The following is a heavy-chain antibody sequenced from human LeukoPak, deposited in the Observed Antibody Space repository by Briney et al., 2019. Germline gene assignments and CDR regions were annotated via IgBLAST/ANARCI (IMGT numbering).Heavy chain of an antibody. CDR2: INSDGSST. CDR1: GFTFSSYW. D-gene: IGHD6-13*01. J-gene: IGHJ4*02. V-gene: IGHV3-74*01. CDR3: ARDIKTAAGDY. Sequence: GGSLRLSCAASGFTFSSYWMHWVRQAPGKGLVWVSRINSDGSSTSYADSVKGRFTISRDDAKNSLYLQMNSLRAEDTAVYYCARDIKTAAGDYWGQGTLVTVSS.